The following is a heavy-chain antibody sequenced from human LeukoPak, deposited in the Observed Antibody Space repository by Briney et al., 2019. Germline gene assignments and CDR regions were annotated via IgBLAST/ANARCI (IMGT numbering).Heavy chain of an antibody. CDR1: GGSISSSSYY. CDR2: IYYSGST. V-gene: IGHV4-39*07. Sequence: SETLSLTCTVSGGSISSSSYYWGWIRQPPGKGLEWIGSIYYSGSTYYNPSLKSRVTISVDTSKNQFSLKLSSVTAADTAVYYCAREEVAGLWFGELYTGGSDPWGQGTLVTVSS. D-gene: IGHD3-10*01. CDR3: AREEVAGLWFGELYTGGSDP. J-gene: IGHJ5*02.